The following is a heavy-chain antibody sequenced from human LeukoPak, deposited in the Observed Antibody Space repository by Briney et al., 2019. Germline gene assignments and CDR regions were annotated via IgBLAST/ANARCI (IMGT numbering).Heavy chain of an antibody. CDR2: ISGSGGTT. CDR1: GFTFSSYA. V-gene: IGHV3-23*01. J-gene: IGHJ4*02. CDR3: AKVATVTTYALADY. Sequence: GALRLSCAASGFTFSSYAINWVRQVPGKGLEWVSAISGSGGTTYYADSVKGRFTISRDNSKNTLYLQMNSLRAEDTAIYYCAKVATVTTYALADYWGQGTLVTVSS. D-gene: IGHD4-17*01.